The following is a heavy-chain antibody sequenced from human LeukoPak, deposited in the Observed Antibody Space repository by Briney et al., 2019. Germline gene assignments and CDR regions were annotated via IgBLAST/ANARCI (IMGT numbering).Heavy chain of an antibody. CDR3: ARADSGGDSSGYKWFDP. Sequence: ASETLSLTCTVSGGSISSGGYYWSWIRQPAGKGLEYIGRIYSTGSTYYNPSLKSRVTISVDRSKNQFSLKLSSVTAADTAVYYCARADSGGDSSGYKWFDPWGQGTLVTVSS. CDR2: IYSTGST. J-gene: IGHJ5*02. D-gene: IGHD3-22*01. CDR1: GGSISSGGYY. V-gene: IGHV4-61*02.